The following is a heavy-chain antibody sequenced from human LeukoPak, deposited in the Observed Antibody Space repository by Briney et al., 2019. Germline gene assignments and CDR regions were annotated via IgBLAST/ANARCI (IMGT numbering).Heavy chain of an antibody. V-gene: IGHV3-9*01. J-gene: IGHJ4*02. Sequence: GGSLRLSCAASGFTFDDYAMHWVRQAPGKGLEWVSGISWNSGSIGYADSVKGRFTISRDNAKNSLYLQMNSLRAEDTAVYYCAREYSSSWYYFDYWGQGTLVTVSS. CDR2: ISWNSGSI. CDR1: GFTFDDYA. D-gene: IGHD6-13*01. CDR3: AREYSSSWYYFDY.